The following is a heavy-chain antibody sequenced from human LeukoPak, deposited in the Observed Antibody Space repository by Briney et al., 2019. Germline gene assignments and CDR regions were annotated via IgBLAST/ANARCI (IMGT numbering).Heavy chain of an antibody. Sequence: PGGSLRLSCAASGFTFSSYSMNWVRQAPGKGLEWVSYISSSSSTIYYADSVKGRFTISRDNAKNSLYLQMNSLRAEDTAVYYCARDDTVTSHFDYWAREPWSPSLQ. D-gene: IGHD4-11*01. CDR1: GFTFSSYS. V-gene: IGHV3-48*01. J-gene: IGHJ4*02. CDR2: ISSSSSTI. CDR3: ARDDTVTSHFDY.